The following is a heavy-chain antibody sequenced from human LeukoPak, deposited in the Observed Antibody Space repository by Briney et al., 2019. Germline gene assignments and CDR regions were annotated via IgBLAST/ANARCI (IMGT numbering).Heavy chain of an antibody. Sequence: SVKVSCKASGGTFSSYAISWVRQAPGQGLEWMGGIIPIFGTANYAQKSQGRVTITADESTSTAYMELSSLRSEDTAVYYCARTFTDYGGNSDYYYMDVWGKGTTVTVSS. CDR3: ARTFTDYGGNSDYYYMDV. CDR2: IIPIFGTA. CDR1: GGTFSSYA. V-gene: IGHV1-69*01. D-gene: IGHD4-23*01. J-gene: IGHJ6*03.